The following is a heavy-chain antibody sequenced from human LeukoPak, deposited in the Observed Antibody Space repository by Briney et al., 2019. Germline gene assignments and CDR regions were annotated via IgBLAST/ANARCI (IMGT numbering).Heavy chain of an antibody. J-gene: IGHJ6*02. CDR2: IIPIFGIA. CDR1: GGTFSSYA. V-gene: IGHV1-69*04. D-gene: IGHD2-2*02. CDR3: ARSYCSSTSCYTPSGYYYYGMDV. Sequence: ASVKVSCKASGGTFSSYAISWVRQAPGQGLEWMGRIIPIFGIANYAQKFQGRVTITADKSTSTAYMGLSSLRSEDTAVYYCARSYCSSTSCYTPSGYYYYGMDVWGQGTTVTVSS.